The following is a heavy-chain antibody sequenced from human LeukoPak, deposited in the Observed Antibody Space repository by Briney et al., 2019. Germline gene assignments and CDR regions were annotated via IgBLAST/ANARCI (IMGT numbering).Heavy chain of an antibody. J-gene: IGHJ3*02. CDR3: ATVGYIETTTLLLDAFDM. CDR2: MSSASSYI. Sequence: GGSLRLSCAASGFMFGDYGMNWVRQAPGKGLEWVSSMSSASSYIHHAESLKGRFTISRDNAKNSVYLQMNSLRAEDTALYYCATVGYIETTTLLLDAFDMWGQGTMVSVSS. D-gene: IGHD5-24*01. V-gene: IGHV3-21*01. CDR1: GFMFGDYG.